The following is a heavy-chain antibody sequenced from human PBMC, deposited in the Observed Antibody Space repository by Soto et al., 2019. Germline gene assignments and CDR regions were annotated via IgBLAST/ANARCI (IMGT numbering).Heavy chain of an antibody. CDR2: IYYSGST. J-gene: IGHJ4*02. D-gene: IGHD6-13*01. CDR1: GGSISSYY. CDR3: ARGRIAAAGTRSYYFDY. Sequence: SETLSLTCTVSGGSISSYYCSWIRQPPGKGLEWIGYIYYSGSTNYSPSLKSRVTISVDTSKNQFSLKLSSVTAADTAVYYCARGRIAAAGTRSYYFDYWGQGTLVTVSS. V-gene: IGHV4-59*01.